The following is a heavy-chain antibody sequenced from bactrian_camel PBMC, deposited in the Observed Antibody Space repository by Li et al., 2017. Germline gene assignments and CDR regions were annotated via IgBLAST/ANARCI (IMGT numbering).Heavy chain of an antibody. CDR1: GHTYSSNC. J-gene: IGHJ4*01. V-gene: IGHV3-3*01. Sequence: VQLVESGGGSVQPGGSLRLSCGASGHTYSSNCMGWYRLPPGRAPAEREGIAAIRRSGGETWYAGSVKGRFTISRDNAKKILYLQMDSLKPEDSAMYYCAADQWAFGLGNAYRYWGQGTQVTVS. D-gene: IGHD2*01. CDR3: AADQWAFGLGNAYRY. CDR2: IRRSGGET.